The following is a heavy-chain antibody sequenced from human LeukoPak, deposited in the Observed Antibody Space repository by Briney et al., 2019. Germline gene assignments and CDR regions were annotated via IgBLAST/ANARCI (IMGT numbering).Heavy chain of an antibody. D-gene: IGHD3-9*01. Sequence: GGSLRLSCAASGFTFSSYSMNWVRQAPGKGLEWVSSISSSSSYIYYADSVKGRFTISRDNAKNSVYLQMNSLRGDDTAVYYCARSQDFDWFEYYMDVWGKGTTVTISS. CDR3: ARSQDFDWFEYYMDV. J-gene: IGHJ6*03. CDR1: GFTFSSYS. CDR2: ISSSSSYI. V-gene: IGHV3-21*01.